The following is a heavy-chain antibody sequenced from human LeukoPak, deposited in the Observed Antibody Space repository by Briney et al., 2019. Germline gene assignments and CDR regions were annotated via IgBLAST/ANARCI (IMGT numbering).Heavy chain of an antibody. CDR2: IYYSGST. V-gene: IGHV4-59*01. D-gene: IGHD3-3*01. CDR1: GGSISSYY. J-gene: IGHJ6*02. CDR3: ARGKFEGDFWSGYYTDYYYGMDV. Sequence: SETLSLTCTVSGGSISSYYWSWIRQPPGKGLEGSGYIYYSGSTNYNPSLKRRVTISVDTSKNQFSLKMSCVTAADTAVYYCARGKFEGDFWSGYYTDYYYGMDVWGQGTTVTVSS.